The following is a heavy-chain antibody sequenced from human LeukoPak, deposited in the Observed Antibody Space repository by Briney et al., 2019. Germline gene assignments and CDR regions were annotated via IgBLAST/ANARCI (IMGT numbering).Heavy chain of an antibody. D-gene: IGHD3-10*01. J-gene: IGHJ4*02. CDR3: ASTLLNYYGSGSYYLDY. CDR2: INHSGST. Sequence: SETLSLTCAAYGGSFSGYYWSWIRQPPGKGLEWIGEINHSGSTNYNPSLKSRVTISVDTSKNQFSLKLSSVTAADTAVYYCASTLLNYYGSGSYYLDYWGQGTLVTVSS. V-gene: IGHV4-34*01. CDR1: GGSFSGYY.